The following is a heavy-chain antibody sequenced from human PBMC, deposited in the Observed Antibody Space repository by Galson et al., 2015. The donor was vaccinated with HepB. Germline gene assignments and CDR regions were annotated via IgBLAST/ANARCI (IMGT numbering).Heavy chain of an antibody. J-gene: IGHJ6*02. V-gene: IGHV3-11*01. CDR2: ITSSGTTI. CDR1: GFTFSDYC. Sequence: SLRLSCAASGFTFSDYCMSWIRQAPGKGLEWVSYITSSGTTIYYADSVKGRFTISRDNAKNSLYLQMNRLRAEGTAVYYCARERVVIPPTGLDVWGQGTTVTVSS. CDR3: ARERVVIPPTGLDV. D-gene: IGHD3-3*01.